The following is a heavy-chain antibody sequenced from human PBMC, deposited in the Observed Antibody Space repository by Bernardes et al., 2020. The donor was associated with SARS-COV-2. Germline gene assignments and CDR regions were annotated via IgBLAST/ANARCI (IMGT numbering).Heavy chain of an antibody. J-gene: IGHJ2*01. Sequence: ETLSLTCTVSGGSIGSYYWAWIRQPPGKGLEWIGYIYYSGSTNYNPSLKSRVTISVDRSQNQFSLNLSSVTPADTAVYYCARDLSHLVRRGFDLWGRGTLVTVSS. D-gene: IGHD3-10*01. CDR3: ARDLSHLVRRGFDL. CDR2: IYYSGST. V-gene: IGHV4-59*01. CDR1: GGSIGSYY.